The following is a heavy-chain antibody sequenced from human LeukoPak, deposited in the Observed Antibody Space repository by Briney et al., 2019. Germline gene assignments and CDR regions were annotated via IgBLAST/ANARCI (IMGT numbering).Heavy chain of an antibody. J-gene: IGHJ4*02. Sequence: GGSLRLSCAASGFTFSSYSMNWVRQAPGKGLEWVSSISSSSSYIYYADSVKGRFTISRDNAKNSLYLQMNSLRAEDTAVYSCARQRTTEVSDYWGQGTLVTVSS. CDR1: GFTFSSYS. D-gene: IGHD4-23*01. CDR3: ARQRTTEVSDY. V-gene: IGHV3-21*01. CDR2: ISSSSSYI.